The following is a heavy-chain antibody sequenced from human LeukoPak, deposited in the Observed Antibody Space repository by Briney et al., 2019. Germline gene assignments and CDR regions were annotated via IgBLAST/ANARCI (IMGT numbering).Heavy chain of an antibody. CDR2: INHSGST. Sequence: SETLSLTCAVYGGSFSGYYWSWIRQPPGKGLEWIGEINHSGSTNYNPSLKSRVTISVDTSKNQFSLKLSSVTAADTAVYYCARHPAATVTTHTYYFDYWGQGTLVTVSS. D-gene: IGHD4-17*01. CDR3: ARHPAATVTTHTYYFDY. J-gene: IGHJ4*02. CDR1: GGSFSGYY. V-gene: IGHV4-34*01.